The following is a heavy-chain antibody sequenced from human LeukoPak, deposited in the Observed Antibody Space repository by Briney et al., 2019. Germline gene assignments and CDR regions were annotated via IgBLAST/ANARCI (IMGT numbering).Heavy chain of an antibody. D-gene: IGHD3-10*01. CDR2: MNPQSGGT. CDR3: ARIMVRGFIHYAFDV. J-gene: IGHJ3*01. Sequence: ASVKVSCKASGYTFTNYDIQWVRQATGQGLEWMGWMNPQSGGTGYVQKFQDRVTMTSDTSINTAYMELNSLTFEDTAVYYCARIMVRGFIHYAFDVWGQGTVISVSS. V-gene: IGHV1-8*01. CDR1: GYTFTNYD.